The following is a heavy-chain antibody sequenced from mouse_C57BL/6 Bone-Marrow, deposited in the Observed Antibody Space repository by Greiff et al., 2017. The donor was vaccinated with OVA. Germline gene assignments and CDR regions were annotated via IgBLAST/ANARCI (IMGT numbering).Heavy chain of an antibody. V-gene: IGHV1-64*01. Sequence: QVQLQQPGAELVKPGASVKLSCKASGYTFTSYWMHWVKQRPGQGLEWIGMIHPNSGSTNYNEKFKSKATLTVDKSSSTAYMQLSSLTSEDSAVYYCAIPYYGSSYGYWGQGTTLTVSS. CDR2: IHPNSGST. D-gene: IGHD1-1*01. CDR1: GYTFTSYW. CDR3: AIPYYGSSYGY. J-gene: IGHJ2*01.